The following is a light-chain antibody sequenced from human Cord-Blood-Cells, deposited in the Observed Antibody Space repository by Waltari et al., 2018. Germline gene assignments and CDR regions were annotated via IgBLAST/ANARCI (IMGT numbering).Light chain of an antibody. V-gene: IGKV2-28*01. J-gene: IGKJ1*01. CDR2: LGS. CDR3: MQALQTPRT. Sequence: DIVMTQSPLSLPVTPGEPASISCSASQSLLHSNGYNYLDWYLQKPGQSPQLLIYLGSTRASGVPDRFSGSGSGTDFTLKISRVEAEDVGVYYCMQALQTPRTFGQGTKVEIK. CDR1: QSLLHSNGYNY.